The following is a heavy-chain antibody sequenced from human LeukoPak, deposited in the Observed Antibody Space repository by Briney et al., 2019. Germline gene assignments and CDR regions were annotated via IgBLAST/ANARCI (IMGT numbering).Heavy chain of an antibody. Sequence: SETLSLTCTVSGGSISSYYWSWIRQPPGKGLEWIGYIYYSGSTNYNPSLKSRVTISVDTSKNQFSLKLSSVTAADTAVYYCARSTPKRLYSSSSQGYYYYMDVWGKGTTVTVS. CDR1: GGSISSYY. CDR2: IYYSGST. D-gene: IGHD6-6*01. J-gene: IGHJ6*03. V-gene: IGHV4-59*12. CDR3: ARSTPKRLYSSSSQGYYYYMDV.